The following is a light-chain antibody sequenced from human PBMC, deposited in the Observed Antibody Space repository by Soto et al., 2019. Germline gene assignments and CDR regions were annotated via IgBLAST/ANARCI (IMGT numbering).Light chain of an antibody. CDR3: QQYGSSPPYT. V-gene: IGKV3-20*01. CDR1: QSVSNNY. Sequence: EVVLTQSPGTLSLSPGERATLSCRASQSVSNNYFAWYHQKPGQAPRLLIFGSSDRATDIPDTFSGSGSGAGFTLTIRRLEPEDFAVYYCQQYGSSPPYTFGQGTKLEIK. J-gene: IGKJ2*01. CDR2: GSS.